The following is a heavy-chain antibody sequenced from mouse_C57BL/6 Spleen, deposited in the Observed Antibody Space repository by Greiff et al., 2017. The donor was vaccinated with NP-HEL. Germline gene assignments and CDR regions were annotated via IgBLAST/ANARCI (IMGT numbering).Heavy chain of an antibody. CDR1: GYTFTDYN. J-gene: IGHJ4*01. D-gene: IGHD1-1*01. Sequence: VQLKQSGPELVKPGASVKIPCKASGYTFTDYNMDWVKQSHGQSLEWIGDINPNNGGTIYNQKFKGKATLTVDKSSSTAYMELRSLTSEDTAVYYCAREGDYYGSSGAMDYWGQGTSVTVSS. CDR2: INPNNGGT. V-gene: IGHV1-18*01. CDR3: AREGDYYGSSGAMDY.